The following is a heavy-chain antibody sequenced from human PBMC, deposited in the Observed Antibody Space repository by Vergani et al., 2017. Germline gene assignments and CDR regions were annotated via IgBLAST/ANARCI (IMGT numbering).Heavy chain of an antibody. D-gene: IGHD2-15*01. CDR3: ARHRGWGLVVVAATPWYYYYGMDV. CDR2: IYPGDSDT. Sequence: EVQLVQSGAEVKKPGESLKISCKGSGYSFTSYWTGWVRQMPGKGLEWMGIIYPGDSDTRYSPSFQGQVTISADKSISTAYLQWSSLQASDTAMYYCARHRGWGLVVVAATPWYYYYGMDVWGQGTTVTVSS. V-gene: IGHV5-51*01. J-gene: IGHJ6*02. CDR1: GYSFTSYW.